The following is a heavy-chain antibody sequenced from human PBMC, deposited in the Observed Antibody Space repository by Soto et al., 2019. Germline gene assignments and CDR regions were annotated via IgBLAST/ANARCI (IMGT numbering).Heavy chain of an antibody. CDR2: VNPSGGHT. D-gene: IGHD2-21*02. V-gene: IGHV1-46*01. CDR1: GDTFSDYY. J-gene: IGHJ4*02. CDR3: ARGGHVVVVTAALDY. Sequence: QVQLMQSGAEVKKPGASVKVSCKASGDTFSDYYIHWVRQAPGQGLEWMGTVNPSGGHTTYSQHFLGRVTKTRDTSTSTLHMELTSLTSTDTAVYYCARGGHVVVVTAALDYWGQGTLVTVSS.